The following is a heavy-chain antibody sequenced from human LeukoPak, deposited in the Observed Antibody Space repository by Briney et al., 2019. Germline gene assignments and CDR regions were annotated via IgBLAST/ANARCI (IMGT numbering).Heavy chain of an antibody. CDR1: GDSISSDDYY. CDR3: ARVRVEMATIDAFDI. V-gene: IGHV4-61*09. Sequence: SETLSLTCTVSGDSISSDDYYWSWIRQPAGKGLEWIGHIYTRGSTKYNPSLKSRVTISVDTSKSQFSLTLSSVTAADTALYYCARVRVEMATIDAFDIWDQGTMVTVSS. CDR2: IYTRGST. J-gene: IGHJ3*02. D-gene: IGHD5-24*01.